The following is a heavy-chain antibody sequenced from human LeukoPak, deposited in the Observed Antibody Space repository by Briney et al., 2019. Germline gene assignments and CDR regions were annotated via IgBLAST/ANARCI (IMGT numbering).Heavy chain of an antibody. J-gene: IGHJ4*02. CDR3: ARDSPYSGNYSPIDY. CDR2: ISYDGSKK. V-gene: IGHV3-30*04. CDR1: GFTFNSYA. D-gene: IGHD1-26*01. Sequence: GGTLRLSCAASGFTFNSYAIHWVRQAPGKGLEWVAVISYDGSKKFYAHSVKGRFTISRDNSKNTLYLHMNSLRAEDTAVYYCARDSPYSGNYSPIDYWGQGTLVTVSS.